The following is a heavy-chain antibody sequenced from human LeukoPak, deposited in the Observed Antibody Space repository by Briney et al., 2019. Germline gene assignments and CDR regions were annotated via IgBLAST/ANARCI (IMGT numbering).Heavy chain of an antibody. V-gene: IGHV3-23*01. CDR2: VSGGGGST. D-gene: IGHD3-22*01. CDR3: AKSSYYDSSGYYREYYFDY. Sequence: GGSLRLSCSASGFIFSSYAMSWVRQAPGKGLEWVSSVSGGGGSTYYADSVKGRFTISRDNSKSTLFLQMNSLRAEDTAVYYCAKSSYYDSSGYYREYYFDYWGQGTLVTVSS. J-gene: IGHJ4*02. CDR1: GFIFSSYA.